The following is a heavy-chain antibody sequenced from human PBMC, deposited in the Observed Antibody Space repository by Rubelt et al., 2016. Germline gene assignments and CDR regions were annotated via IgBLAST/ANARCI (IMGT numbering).Heavy chain of an antibody. CDR2: ISSSSSYI. V-gene: IGHV3-21*01. CDR1: GFTFSSYS. CDR3: ARVSRPGISDI. D-gene: IGHD3-16*01. Sequence: EVQLVESGGGLVQPGGSLRLSCAASGFTFSSYSMNWVRQAPGKGLEWVSSISSSSSYIYYADSVKGRFTMSRDNAKNSLYLQMNSLRAEDTAVYYCARVSRPGISDIWGQGTMVTVSS. J-gene: IGHJ3*02.